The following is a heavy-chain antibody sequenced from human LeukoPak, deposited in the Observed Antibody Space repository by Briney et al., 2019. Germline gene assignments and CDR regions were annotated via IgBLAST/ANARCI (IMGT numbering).Heavy chain of an antibody. CDR3: ARLYYYGSGMFSAFDI. Sequence: PSETLSLTCAVSGDSISTYYWSWIRQPAGKGLEWVGRIYTSETTNYNPSLKGRVTMLVDTSKNQLSLKLSSVTAADTAVYYCARLYYYGSGMFSAFDIWGQGTVVTVSS. D-gene: IGHD3-10*01. V-gene: IGHV4-4*07. CDR2: IYTSETT. J-gene: IGHJ3*02. CDR1: GDSISTYY.